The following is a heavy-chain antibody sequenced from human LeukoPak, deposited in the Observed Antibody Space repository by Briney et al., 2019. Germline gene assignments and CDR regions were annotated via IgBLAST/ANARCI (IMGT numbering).Heavy chain of an antibody. CDR2: IYYSGST. V-gene: IGHV4-39*01. D-gene: IGHD6-19*01. CDR3: TSQEYSSGWYDDY. J-gene: IGHJ4*02. Sequence: PSETLSLTCTVSGGSISSSSYYWGWIRQPPGKGLEWIGSIYYSGSTYYNPSLKSRVTISVDTSKNQFPLKLSSVTAADTAVYYCTSQEYSSGWYDDYWGQGTLVTVSS. CDR1: GGSISSSSYY.